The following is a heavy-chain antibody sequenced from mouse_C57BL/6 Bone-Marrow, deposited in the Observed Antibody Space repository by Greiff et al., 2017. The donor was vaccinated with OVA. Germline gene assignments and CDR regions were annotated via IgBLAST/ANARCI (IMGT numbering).Heavy chain of an antibody. J-gene: IGHJ2*01. CDR1: GYTFTSYW. V-gene: IGHV1-72*01. CDR3: AGSWLRRGYYFDY. Sequence: VQLQQPGAELVKPGASVKLSCKASGYTFTSYWMHWVKQRPGRGLEWIGRIDPNSGGTTYNEKFKSKATLTVDKPSSTAYMQLSSLTSEDSAVYDCAGSWLRRGYYFDYWGQGTALTVSS. CDR2: IDPNSGGT. D-gene: IGHD2-2*01.